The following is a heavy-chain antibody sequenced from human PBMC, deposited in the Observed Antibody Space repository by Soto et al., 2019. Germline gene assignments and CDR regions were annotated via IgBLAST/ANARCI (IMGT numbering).Heavy chain of an antibody. CDR1: GGSISSDSFY. CDR3: ARNQPQRYCSGGTCRPAYGMDV. CDR2: IYYSGDT. Sequence: PSETLSLTCTVSGGSISSDSFYWAWIRQPPGKGLEWIGIIYYSGDTYYNPSLAGRLTMSVDTSNQFCLTLRSVTAADTALYYCARNQPQRYCSGGTCRPAYGMDVWGQGTTVTVSS. J-gene: IGHJ6*02. D-gene: IGHD2-15*01. V-gene: IGHV4-39*01.